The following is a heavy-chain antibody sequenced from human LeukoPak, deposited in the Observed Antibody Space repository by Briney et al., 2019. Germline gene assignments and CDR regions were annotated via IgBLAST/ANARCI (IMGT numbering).Heavy chain of an antibody. CDR1: GGTFSSYA. V-gene: IGHV1-69*05. CDR3: AVGALSYGLEGQSD. CDR2: IIPIFGTA. D-gene: IGHD5-18*01. Sequence: SVKVSCKASGGTFSSYAISWVRQAPGQGLEWMGRIIPIFGTANYAQKFQGRVTITTDESTSTAYMELSSLRSEDTAVYYCAVGALSYGLEGQSDWGQGTLATVSS. J-gene: IGHJ4*02.